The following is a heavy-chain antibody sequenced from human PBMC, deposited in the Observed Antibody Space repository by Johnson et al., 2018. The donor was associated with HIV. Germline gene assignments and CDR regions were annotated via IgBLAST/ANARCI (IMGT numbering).Heavy chain of an antibody. Sequence: VQLVESGGGVVQPGRSLRVSCAASGFTFSSYGMHWVRQAPGKRPVWVARIYNAGSRTTYADSVRGRFTISRDTAKNSLYLQMNSLRAEDTAVYYCAKWWFRELLPNAFDIWGQGTMVTVSS. CDR2: IYNAGSRT. CDR1: GFTFSSYG. D-gene: IGHD3-10*01. J-gene: IGHJ3*02. V-gene: IGHV3-74*02. CDR3: AKWWFRELLPNAFDI.